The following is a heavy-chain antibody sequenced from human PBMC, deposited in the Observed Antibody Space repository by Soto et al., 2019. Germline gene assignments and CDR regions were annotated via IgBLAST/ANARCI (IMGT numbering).Heavy chain of an antibody. Sequence: GGSLRLSCAASGFTFSSYAMSWVRQAPGKGLEWVSAISGSGGSTYYADSVKGRFTISRDNSKNTLYLQMNSLRAEDTAVYYCAKGRERQYCSGGSCSSYYSYYGMDVWGQGTTVTVPS. J-gene: IGHJ6*02. D-gene: IGHD2-15*01. V-gene: IGHV3-23*01. CDR2: ISGSGGST. CDR3: AKGRERQYCSGGSCSSYYSYYGMDV. CDR1: GFTFSSYA.